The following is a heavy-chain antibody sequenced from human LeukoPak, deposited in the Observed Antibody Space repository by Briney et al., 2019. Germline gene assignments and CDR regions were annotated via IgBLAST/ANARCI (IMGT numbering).Heavy chain of an antibody. CDR3: ARDPPIVGATRDWYFDH. V-gene: IGHV1-46*01. J-gene: IGHJ2*01. CDR2: INPSGGST. D-gene: IGHD1-26*01. Sequence: ASVKVSCKASGYTFTSYYMHWVRQAPGQGLEWMGIINPSGGSTSYAQKFQGRVTMTRDMSTSTVYMELSSLRSEDTAVYYCARDPPIVGATRDWYFDHWGRGTLVTVSS. CDR1: GYTFTSYY.